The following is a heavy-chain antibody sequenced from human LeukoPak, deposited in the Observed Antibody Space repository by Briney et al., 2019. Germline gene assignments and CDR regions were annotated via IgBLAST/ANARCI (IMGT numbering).Heavy chain of an antibody. CDR2: IYRGDST. V-gene: IGHV3-66*01. J-gene: IGHJ4*02. D-gene: IGHD4-17*01. CDR3: TTILFDYGDYFDY. Sequence: GGSLRLSCAASGFTVTSNYMSWVRQAPGKGLEWVSVIYRGDSTYYADSVKGRFTISRDNSKNTLYLQMNSLKTEDTAVYHCTTILFDYGDYFDYWGQGTLVTVSS. CDR1: GFTVTSNY.